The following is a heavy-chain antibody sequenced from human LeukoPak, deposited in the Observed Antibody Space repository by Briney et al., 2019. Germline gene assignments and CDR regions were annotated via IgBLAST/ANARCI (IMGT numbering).Heavy chain of an antibody. V-gene: IGHV1-69*13. Sequence: GASVNVSCKASGGTFSSYAISWVRQAPGQGLEWMGGIIPIFGTANYAQKFQGRVTITADESTSTAYMELSSLRSEDTAVYYCARDDYGDYRYYYYGMDVWGQGTTVTVSS. J-gene: IGHJ6*02. D-gene: IGHD4-17*01. CDR2: IIPIFGTA. CDR3: ARDDYGDYRYYYYGMDV. CDR1: GGTFSSYA.